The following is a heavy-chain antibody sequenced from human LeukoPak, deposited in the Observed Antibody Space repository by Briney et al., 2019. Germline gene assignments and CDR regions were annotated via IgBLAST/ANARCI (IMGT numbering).Heavy chain of an antibody. J-gene: IGHJ4*02. V-gene: IGHV3-30*02. CDR2: IRYGESNK. CDR3: AKGLNSYDSSGYPS. Sequence: GGSLRLSCEASGFTFSRFGMHWVRQAPGKGLEWVAFIRYGESNKYYADSVKGRFTISRDNSKNTLYLQMNSLRAEDTAVYYCAKGLNSYDSSGYPSWGQGTLVTVSS. CDR1: GFTFSRFG. D-gene: IGHD3-22*01.